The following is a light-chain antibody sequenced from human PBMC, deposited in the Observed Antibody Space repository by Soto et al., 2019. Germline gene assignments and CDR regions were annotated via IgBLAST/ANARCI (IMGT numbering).Light chain of an antibody. CDR2: GAS. V-gene: IGKV3-15*01. CDR1: QSVNSN. Sequence: EIAMTQSPATLSVSPGERATLSCRASQSVNSNLAWYQQKPDQAPRLLIYGASTRATGIPARFSGSGSGTEFTVTISSLQSEDVAVYYCQQYNNWPLTFGGGTKVEIK. CDR3: QQYNNWPLT. J-gene: IGKJ4*01.